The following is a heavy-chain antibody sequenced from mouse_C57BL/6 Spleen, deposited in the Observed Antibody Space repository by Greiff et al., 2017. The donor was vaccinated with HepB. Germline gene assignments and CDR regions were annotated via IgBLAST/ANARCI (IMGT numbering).Heavy chain of an antibody. Sequence: EVQVVESGEGLVKPGGSLKLSCAASGFTFSSYAMSWVRQTPEKRLEWVAYISSGGDYIYYADTVMGRFTISRDNARNTLYLQMSSLKSEDTAMYYCTRVDSSGTGYFDVWGTGTTVTVSS. CDR2: ISSGGDYI. D-gene: IGHD3-2*02. CDR3: TRVDSSGTGYFDV. J-gene: IGHJ1*03. CDR1: GFTFSSYA. V-gene: IGHV5-9-1*02.